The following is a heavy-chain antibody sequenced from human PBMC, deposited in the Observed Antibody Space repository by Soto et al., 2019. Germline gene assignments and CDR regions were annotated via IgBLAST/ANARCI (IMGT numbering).Heavy chain of an antibody. CDR3: ARLVMNYYYYMDV. CDR1: GVAFTCKC. J-gene: IGHJ6*03. V-gene: IGHV1-18*01. Sequence: SWKASGVAFTCKCSGWVHQAPGQGLEWMGWISAYNGNTNYAQKLQGRVTMTTDTSTSTAYMELRSLRSDDTAVYYCARLVMNYYYYMDVWGKGTTVTVS. CDR2: ISAYNGNT. D-gene: IGHD3-16*01.